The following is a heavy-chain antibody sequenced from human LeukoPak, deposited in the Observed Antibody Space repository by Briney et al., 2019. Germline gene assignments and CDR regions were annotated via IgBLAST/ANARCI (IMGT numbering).Heavy chain of an antibody. V-gene: IGHV3-74*01. D-gene: IGHD4-17*01. CDR3: ARGGDYGGWFDP. J-gene: IGHJ5*02. CDR2: FTADGSST. Sequence: GGALRLSCAASGFTLSEYAIYWVRQAPGKGLVCVSRFTADGSSTIYADSVMGRFTVSRDIAKNTLYLQMYSLRAEDTAVYYCARGGDYGGWFDPWGLGTLVTVSS. CDR1: GFTLSEYA.